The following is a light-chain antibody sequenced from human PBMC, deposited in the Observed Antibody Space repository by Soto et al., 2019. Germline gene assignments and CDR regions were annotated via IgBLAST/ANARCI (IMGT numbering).Light chain of an antibody. CDR1: QSVSTSY. J-gene: IGKJ1*01. CDR2: GAS. CDR3: QQDGNSRA. Sequence: EIVLTQSPGTLSLSPGERATLSCRASQSVSTSYLAWYQQKPGQAPRLLIYGASSRATGIPDRFSGSGSGTDFTLTISRLESEEFAGYYCQQDGNSRAFGQGTRVDFK. V-gene: IGKV3-20*01.